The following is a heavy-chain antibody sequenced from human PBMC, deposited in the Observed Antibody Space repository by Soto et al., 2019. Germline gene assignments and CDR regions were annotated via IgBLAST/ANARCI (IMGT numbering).Heavy chain of an antibody. Sequence: QVQLQQWGAGLLKPSETLSLTCAVYGGSFSGYYWSWIRQPPGKGLEWIGEINHSGSTNYNPSLRSRVTISGDTSKNQFALKLSSVTAADTAVYYCARGDGVVVVVAATPHWFDPWGQGTLVTVSS. J-gene: IGHJ5*02. CDR3: ARGDGVVVVVAATPHWFDP. V-gene: IGHV4-34*01. CDR2: INHSGST. CDR1: GGSFSGYY. D-gene: IGHD2-15*01.